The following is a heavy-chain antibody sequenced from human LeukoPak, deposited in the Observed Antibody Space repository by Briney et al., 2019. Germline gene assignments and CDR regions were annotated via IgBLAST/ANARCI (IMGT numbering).Heavy chain of an antibody. J-gene: IGHJ4*02. V-gene: IGHV1-8*01. CDR2: MNPNSGNT. D-gene: IGHD3-10*01. CDR3: ASEPRCGSGSFGPEY. Sequence: ASVKVSCKASGYTFTSYDINWVRQATGQGLEWMGWMNPNSGNTGYAQKFQGRVTMTRKTSLSTAYMELSSLRYEDTAVYYCASEPRCGSGSFGPEYWGQGTLVTVSS. CDR1: GYTFTSYD.